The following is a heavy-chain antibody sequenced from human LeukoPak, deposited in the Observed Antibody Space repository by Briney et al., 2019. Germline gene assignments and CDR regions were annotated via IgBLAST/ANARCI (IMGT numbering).Heavy chain of an antibody. CDR3: AKESGKFDY. J-gene: IGHJ4*02. CDR2: ISGDGVST. Sequence: PGGSLRLSCVASGLPIADFAMRWVRQAPGKGLEWVSLISGDGVSTFYADSVKGRFSISRDNSKNSLYLEMNSLRTEDAAMYYYAKESGKFDYWGQGTLVAVSS. V-gene: IGHV3-43*02. CDR1: GLPIADFA.